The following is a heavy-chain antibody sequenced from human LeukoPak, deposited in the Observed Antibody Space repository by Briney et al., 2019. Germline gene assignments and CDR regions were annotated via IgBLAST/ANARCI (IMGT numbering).Heavy chain of an antibody. CDR3: AKRASDWYYFDY. D-gene: IGHD3-9*01. CDR2: ISYDGSNK. J-gene: IGHJ4*02. V-gene: IGHV3-30-3*02. Sequence: PGGSLRLSCAASGFIFSTYAMHWVRQAPGKGLEWVALISYDGSNKNYADSVKGRFTISRDNSKNTLYLQMSSLRAEDTAVYYCAKRASDWYYFDYWGQGNLVTVSS. CDR1: GFIFSTYA.